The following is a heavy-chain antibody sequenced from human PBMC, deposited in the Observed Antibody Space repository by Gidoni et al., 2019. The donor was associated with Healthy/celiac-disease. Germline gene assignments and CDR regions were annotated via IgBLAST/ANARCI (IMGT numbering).Heavy chain of an antibody. V-gene: IGHV3-15*01. CDR3: TTVGYCSGGSCYETYYYYGMDV. D-gene: IGHD2-15*01. CDR1: GFTFSNAW. CDR2: IKSKTDGGTT. Sequence: EVQLVESGGGLVKPGGSLRLSCAASGFTFSNAWISWVRQAPGKGLEWVGRIKSKTDGGTTDYAAPVKGRFTISRDDSKNTLYLQMNSLKTEDTAVYYCTTVGYCSGGSCYETYYYYGMDVWGQGTTVTVSS. J-gene: IGHJ6*02.